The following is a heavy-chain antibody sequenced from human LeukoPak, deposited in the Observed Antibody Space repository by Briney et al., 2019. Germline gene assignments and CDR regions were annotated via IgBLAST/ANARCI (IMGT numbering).Heavy chain of an antibody. CDR3: ARTSAPPPWDFQH. J-gene: IGHJ1*01. CDR1: GGSISSSSYY. Sequence: PSETLSLTCTVSGGSISSSSYYWGWIRQPPGKGLEWIESIYYSGSTYYNPSLKSRVTISVDTSKNQFSLKLSSVTAADTAVYYCARTSAPPPWDFQHWGQGTLVTVSS. CDR2: IYYSGST. V-gene: IGHV4-39*01. D-gene: IGHD2-2*01.